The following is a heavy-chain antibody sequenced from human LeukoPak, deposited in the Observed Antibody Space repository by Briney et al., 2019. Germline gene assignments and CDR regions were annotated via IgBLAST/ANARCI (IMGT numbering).Heavy chain of an antibody. CDR2: IYYSGST. CDR1: GGSISSYY. J-gene: IGHJ3*02. V-gene: IGHV4-59*01. CDR3: ARRYTSKAFDI. Sequence: PSETLSLTCTVSGGSISSYYWSWIRQPPGKGLEWIGYIYYSGSTNYNPSLKSRVTISVDTSKNQFSLKLCSVTAADTAVYYCARRYTSKAFDIWGQGTMVTVSS. D-gene: IGHD4-11*01.